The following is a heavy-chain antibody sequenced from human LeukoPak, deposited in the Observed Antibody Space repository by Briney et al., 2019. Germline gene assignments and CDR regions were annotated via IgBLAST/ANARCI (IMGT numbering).Heavy chain of an antibody. J-gene: IGHJ6*03. CDR1: GFTFSSYS. CDR3: ARSARYFDWLSPTDYYMDV. V-gene: IGHV3-48*04. CDR2: ISSSSSTI. Sequence: GGSLRLSCAASGFTFSSYSMNRVRQAPGKGLEWVSYISSSSSTIYYADSVKGRFTISRDNAKNSLYLQMNSLRAEDTAVYYCARSARYFDWLSPTDYYMDVWGKGTTVTVSS. D-gene: IGHD3-9*01.